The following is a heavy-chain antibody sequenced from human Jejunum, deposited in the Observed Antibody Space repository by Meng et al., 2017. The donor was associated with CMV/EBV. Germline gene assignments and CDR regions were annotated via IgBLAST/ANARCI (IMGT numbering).Heavy chain of an antibody. Sequence: QVKLVQSVGEVKKPAASLKVSCKASGYTFTNYGITWVRQAPGQGLEWMGWISAYNGNTNYAQTLQGRVTMTTDTSTSTAYMELRSLRSDDTAVYYCARVEVGITSGDYWGQGTLVTVSS. D-gene: IGHD1-26*01. CDR3: ARVEVGITSGDY. V-gene: IGHV1-18*01. CDR2: ISAYNGNT. J-gene: IGHJ4*02. CDR1: GYTFTNYG.